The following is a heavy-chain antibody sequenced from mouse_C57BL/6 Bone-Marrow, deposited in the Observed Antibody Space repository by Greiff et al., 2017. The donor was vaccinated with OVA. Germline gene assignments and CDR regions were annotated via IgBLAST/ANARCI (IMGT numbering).Heavy chain of an antibody. V-gene: IGHV1-22*01. CDR1: GYTFTDYN. J-gene: IGHJ1*03. D-gene: IGHD1-1*01. Sequence: EVKLLESGPELVKPGASVKMSCKASGYTFTDYNMHWVKQSHGKSLEWIGYINPNNGGTSYNQKFKGKATLTVNKSSSTAYMELRSLTSEDSAVYYCARKEGYGTYWYFDVWGTGTTVTVSS. CDR3: ARKEGYGTYWYFDV. CDR2: INPNNGGT.